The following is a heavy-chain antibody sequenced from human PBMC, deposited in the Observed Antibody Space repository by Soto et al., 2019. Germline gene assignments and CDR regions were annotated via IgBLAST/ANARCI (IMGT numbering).Heavy chain of an antibody. Sequence: EVQLLESGGGLVQPGGSLRLSCAASGFTFSRYAMTWVRQAPGKGLEWVSAISGSGGSTYYADSVKGRFTISRDNSKNTLYLQMNSLRAEDTAVYFCWNRPQMGRVLDIWGQGTMGTV. J-gene: IGHJ3*02. CDR2: ISGSGGST. V-gene: IGHV3-23*01. CDR3: WNRPQMGRVLDI. CDR1: GFTFSRYA.